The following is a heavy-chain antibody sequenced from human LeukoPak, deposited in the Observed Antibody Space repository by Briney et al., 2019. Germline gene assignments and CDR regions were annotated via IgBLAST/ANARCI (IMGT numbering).Heavy chain of an antibody. CDR1: GFKFA. Sequence: PGGSLRLSCVASGFKFAMHWVRHAPGKGLAWGSGLSWHSGSIGYADSVKGRFIISRDNAKNSLYLEMNSLRPEDSALYYCAKETKVGENLYYFDYWGRGTLVTVSS. J-gene: IGHJ4*02. V-gene: IGHV3-9*01. CDR2: LSWHSGSI. CDR3: AKETKVGENLYYFDY. D-gene: IGHD1-26*01.